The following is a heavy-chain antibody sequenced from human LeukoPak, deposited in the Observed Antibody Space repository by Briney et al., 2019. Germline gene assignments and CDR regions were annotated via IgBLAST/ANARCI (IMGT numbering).Heavy chain of an antibody. CDR1: AFTFSSNW. D-gene: IGHD3-22*01. V-gene: IGHV3-7*01. Sequence: GRSLRLSCAAAAFTFSSNWMSCVRQAPGEGLEWVDYIQQVVSEKYYVDSVKGRLTIARDNAKNSLYMQMNSIRAEETVIDYGASDYYYDSSGSQYNDAFDIWGQGKMVTVSS. CDR2: IQQVVSEK. CDR3: ASDYYYDSSGSQYNDAFDI. J-gene: IGHJ3*02.